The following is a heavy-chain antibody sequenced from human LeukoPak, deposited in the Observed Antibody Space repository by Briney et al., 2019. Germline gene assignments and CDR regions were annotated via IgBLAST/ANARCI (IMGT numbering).Heavy chain of an antibody. V-gene: IGHV4-4*07. CDR3: ARVGLHADSYYYYYMDV. Sequence: SETLPLTCTVSGGSISSYYWSWIRQPAGKGLEWIGRIYTSGSTNYNPSLKSRVTMSVDTSKNQFSLKLSSVTAADTAVYYCARVGLHADSYYYYYMDVWGKGTTVTVSS. J-gene: IGHJ6*03. CDR1: GGSISSYY. CDR2: IYTSGST.